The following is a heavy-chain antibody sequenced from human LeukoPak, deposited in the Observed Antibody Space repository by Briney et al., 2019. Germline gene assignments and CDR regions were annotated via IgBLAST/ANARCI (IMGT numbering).Heavy chain of an antibody. J-gene: IGHJ4*02. V-gene: IGHV1-2*02. CDR3: VRVRRITIFGVVIEGFADY. CDR1: GYTFTGYY. CDR2: INPNSGGT. Sequence: ASVKVSCKASGYTFTGYYMHWVRQAPGQGLEWMGWINPNSGGTNYAQKFQGRVTMTRDTSISTAYMEPSRLRSDDTAVYYCVRVRRITIFGVVIEGFADYWGQGTLVTVSS. D-gene: IGHD3-3*01.